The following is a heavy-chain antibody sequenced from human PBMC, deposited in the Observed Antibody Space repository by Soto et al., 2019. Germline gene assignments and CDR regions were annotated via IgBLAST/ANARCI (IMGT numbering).Heavy chain of an antibody. CDR3: ARFLGFTNGMDV. CDR2: MYYSGST. Sequence: PSETLSLTCSVSGGSISSSSYFWGWIRQPPGKGLEWIGSMYYSGSTYYNPSLKSRVTISVDTSKNQFSLKLSSVTAAYTAVYYCARFLGFTNGMDVWGQGTTVTVSS. J-gene: IGHJ6*02. D-gene: IGHD1-26*01. V-gene: IGHV4-39*07. CDR1: GGSISSSSYF.